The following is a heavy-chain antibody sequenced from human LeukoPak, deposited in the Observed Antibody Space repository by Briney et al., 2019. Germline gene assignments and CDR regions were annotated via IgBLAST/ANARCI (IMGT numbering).Heavy chain of an antibody. D-gene: IGHD6-19*01. Sequence: GASVKVSCKASGYTFTSYGISWVRQAPGQGLEWMGRIIPILGIANYAQKFQGRVTITADKSTSTAYMELSSLRSEDTAVYYCARGSAVYSSGWYAVRWGQGTLVTVSS. J-gene: IGHJ4*02. CDR2: IIPILGIA. V-gene: IGHV1-69*04. CDR1: GYTFTSYG. CDR3: ARGSAVYSSGWYAVR.